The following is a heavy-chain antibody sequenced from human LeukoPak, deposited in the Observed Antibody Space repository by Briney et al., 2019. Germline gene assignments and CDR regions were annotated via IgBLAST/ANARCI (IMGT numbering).Heavy chain of an antibody. CDR2: TNHSGST. D-gene: IGHD2-21*02. V-gene: IGHV4-34*01. J-gene: IGHJ5*02. Sequence: SETLSLTCAVYGGSFSGYYWSWIRQPPGEGLEWIGETNHSGSTNYNPSLKRRVTISVDTSKNQFSLKLSSVTAADTAVYYCARPSYCGGDCGFDPWGQGTLVTVSS. CDR3: ARPSYCGGDCGFDP. CDR1: GGSFSGYY.